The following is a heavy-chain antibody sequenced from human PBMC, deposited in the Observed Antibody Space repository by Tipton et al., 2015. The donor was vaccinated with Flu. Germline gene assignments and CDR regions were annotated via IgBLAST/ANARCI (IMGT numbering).Heavy chain of an antibody. J-gene: IGHJ4*02. CDR3: ARGGSGYSIDY. CDR2: IGTAGDT. Sequence: CAASGFTFSSYDMHWVRQATGKGLEWVSAIGTAGDTYYPGSVKGRFTISRENAKNSLYLQMNSLRAGDTAVYYCARGGSGYSIDYWGRGILVTVSS. CDR1: GFTFSSYD. D-gene: IGHD5-12*01. V-gene: IGHV3-13*01.